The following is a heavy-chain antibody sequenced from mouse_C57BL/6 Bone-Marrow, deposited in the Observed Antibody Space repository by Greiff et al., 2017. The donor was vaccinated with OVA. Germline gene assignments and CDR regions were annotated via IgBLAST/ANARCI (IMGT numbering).Heavy chain of an antibody. CDR3: ARHEWLLRYAMDY. CDR1: GFTFSSYG. Sequence: DVKLVESGGDLVKPGGSLKLSCAASGFTFSSYGMSWVRQTPDKSLEWVATISSGGSYTYYPDSVTGRFTISRDNAKNTLYLQMSSLKSEDTAMYYCARHEWLLRYAMDYWGQGTSVTVSS. J-gene: IGHJ4*01. V-gene: IGHV5-6*02. CDR2: ISSGGSYT. D-gene: IGHD2-3*01.